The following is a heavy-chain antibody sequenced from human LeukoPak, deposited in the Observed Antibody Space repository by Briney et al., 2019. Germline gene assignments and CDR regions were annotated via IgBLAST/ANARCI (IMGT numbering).Heavy chain of an antibody. V-gene: IGHV1-69*04. CDR3: ARTDTAMVNSDY. CDR1: GGTFSSYA. J-gene: IGHJ4*02. CDR2: IIPILGIA. Sequence: ASVKVSCTSSGGTFSSYAISWVRQAPGQGLEWMGRIIPILGIANYAQKFQGRVTITADKSTSTAYMELSSLRSGDTAVYYCARTDTAMVNSDYWGQGTLVTVSS. D-gene: IGHD5-18*01.